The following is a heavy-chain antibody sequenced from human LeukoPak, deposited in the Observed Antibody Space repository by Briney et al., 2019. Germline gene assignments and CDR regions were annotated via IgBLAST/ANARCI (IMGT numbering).Heavy chain of an antibody. CDR1: GGSFSSYY. D-gene: IGHD3-22*01. CDR2: IYTSGST. CDR3: AREFAPYYYDSSGYWAHAFDI. V-gene: IGHV4-4*07. J-gene: IGHJ3*02. Sequence: KPSETLSLTCAVYGGSFSSYYWSWIQQPAGKGLEWIGRIYTSGSTNYNPSLKSRVTMSVDTSKNQFSLKLSSVTAADTAVYYCAREFAPYYYDSSGYWAHAFDIWGQGTMVTVSS.